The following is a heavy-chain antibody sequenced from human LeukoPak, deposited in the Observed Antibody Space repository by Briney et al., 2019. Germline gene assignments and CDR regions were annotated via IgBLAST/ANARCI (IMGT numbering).Heavy chain of an antibody. J-gene: IGHJ6*03. CDR1: GFTFGSYT. CDR3: ARSYDSGGYYPPYYYYMDV. CDR2: ISAISSYI. V-gene: IGHV3-21*01. D-gene: IGHD3-22*01. Sequence: PGGSLRLSCVASGFTFGSYTMTWVRQAPGKGLEWVSYISAISSYIYYPDSVKGRFTISRDNAKNSLYRQMNSLRAEDTAVYYCARSYDSGGYYPPYYYYMDVWGKGTTVTVSS.